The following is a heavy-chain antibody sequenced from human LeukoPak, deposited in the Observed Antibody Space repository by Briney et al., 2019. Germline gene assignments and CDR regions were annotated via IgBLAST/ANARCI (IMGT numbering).Heavy chain of an antibody. CDR1: GFTFSSYS. Sequence: QPGGSLRLSCAASGFTFSSYSMNWVRQAPGKGLEWVSYISGSSSTIYYADSVKGRFTISRDNSKNTLYLQMKSLRAEDTAVYYCARTDETAPAEDFQHWGQGTLVTVSS. J-gene: IGHJ1*01. CDR2: ISGSSSTI. V-gene: IGHV3-48*01. CDR3: ARTDETAPAEDFQH. D-gene: IGHD2-21*02.